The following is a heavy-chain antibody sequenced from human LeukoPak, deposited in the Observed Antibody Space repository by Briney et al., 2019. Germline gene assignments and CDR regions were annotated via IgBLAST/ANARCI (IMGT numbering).Heavy chain of an antibody. D-gene: IGHD3-16*01. Sequence: PGGSLRLSCAASGFTFSSYSMNWVRQAPGKGLEWVSYISSSSSTIYYADSVKGRFTISRDNAKNSLYLQMNSLRAEDTAVYYCARAYYGSCGYLFDYWGQGTLVTVSS. CDR3: ARAYYGSCGYLFDY. CDR2: ISSSSSTI. CDR1: GFTFSSYS. J-gene: IGHJ4*02. V-gene: IGHV3-48*01.